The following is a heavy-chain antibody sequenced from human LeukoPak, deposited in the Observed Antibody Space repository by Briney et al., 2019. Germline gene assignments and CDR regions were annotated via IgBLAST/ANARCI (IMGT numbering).Heavy chain of an antibody. J-gene: IGHJ4*02. CDR1: GFTFSSYY. V-gene: IGHV3-30-3*01. D-gene: IGHD6-13*01. CDR2: ISYDGSNK. Sequence: SGGSLRLSCAASGFTFSSYYMHWVRQAPGKGLEWVAVISYDGSNKYYAVSVKGRFSISRDTSKNTLYLQMNRLRAEDTAMYYCVRDRCSTCHYFDCWGQGTVVTVSS. CDR3: VRDRCSTCHYFDC.